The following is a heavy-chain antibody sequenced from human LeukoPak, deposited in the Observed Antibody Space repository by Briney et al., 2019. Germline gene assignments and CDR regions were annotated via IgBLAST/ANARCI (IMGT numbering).Heavy chain of an antibody. V-gene: IGHV3-23*01. CDR2: VSVNGGTT. CDR1: GFTFSSCA. D-gene: IGHD3-10*01. CDR3: AKELHGSGNYAFDY. J-gene: IGHJ4*02. Sequence: GGSLRLSCAASGFTFSSCALSWARQAPGKGLEWVSTVSVNGGTTYYADSVKGRFTISRDNSKNTLYPQMNSLRAEDTAVYFCAKELHGSGNYAFDYWGQGTLVTVSS.